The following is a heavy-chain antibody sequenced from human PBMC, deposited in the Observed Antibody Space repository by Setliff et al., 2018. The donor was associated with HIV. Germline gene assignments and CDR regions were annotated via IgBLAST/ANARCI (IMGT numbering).Heavy chain of an antibody. J-gene: IGHJ6*03. D-gene: IGHD4-17*01. V-gene: IGHV1-24*01. CDR2: FVPEHSET. Sequence: ASVKVSCKVSGYTLTELSIHWVRQAPGKGLEWMGGFVPEHSETIYAQKFQGRVTMTEDTSTDTAFMELSGLTSEDPAVYYCATRGDLLGRRASTVTVYYYYLDVWGNGTTVTVSS. CDR1: GYTLTELS. CDR3: ATRGDLLGRRASTVTVYYYYLDV.